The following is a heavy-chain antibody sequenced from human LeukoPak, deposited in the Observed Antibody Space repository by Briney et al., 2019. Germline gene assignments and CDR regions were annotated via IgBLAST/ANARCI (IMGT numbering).Heavy chain of an antibody. CDR1: GYTFSDYY. J-gene: IGHJ4*02. Sequence: DSVKVSCKASGYTFSDYYMHWVRQAPGQGLEWMGWVHPRTGGTKSAQKLQGRVTMTLDTSITTAYMELRSLTADDTAVYYCARDITRMAGLYYFDAWSQGTLVTVSS. V-gene: IGHV1-2*02. CDR3: ARDITRMAGLYYFDA. D-gene: IGHD3-3*01. CDR2: VHPRTGGT.